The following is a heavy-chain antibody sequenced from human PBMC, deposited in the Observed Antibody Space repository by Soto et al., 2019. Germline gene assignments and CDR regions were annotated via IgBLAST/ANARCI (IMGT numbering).Heavy chain of an antibody. D-gene: IGHD6-13*01. Sequence: GGSLRLSCAASGFTFSESWMSWVRQAPGTGLEWVANMNEDGSEKYYVDSVAGRFTISRDNAKSSLYLQLNSLRAEDTAVYYCAAQLYSSSWSQIGKWGQGTLVTVSS. CDR3: AAQLYSSSWSQIGK. CDR1: GFTFSESW. V-gene: IGHV3-7*01. CDR2: MNEDGSEK. J-gene: IGHJ4*02.